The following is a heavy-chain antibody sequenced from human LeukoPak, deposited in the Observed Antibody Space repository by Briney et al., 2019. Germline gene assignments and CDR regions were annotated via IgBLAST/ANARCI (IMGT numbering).Heavy chain of an antibody. CDR3: AKGLYDYALDV. CDR1: EFTFGSYA. J-gene: IGHJ6*02. CDR2: ISYDGSNK. V-gene: IGHV3-30*04. Sequence: GGSLRLSCAASEFTFGSYAMNWVRQAPGKGLEWVAVISYDGSNKYYADSVRGRFTISRDNFKNTLYLQMNSLRAEDTAIYYCAKGLYDYALDVWGQGTAVTVSS.